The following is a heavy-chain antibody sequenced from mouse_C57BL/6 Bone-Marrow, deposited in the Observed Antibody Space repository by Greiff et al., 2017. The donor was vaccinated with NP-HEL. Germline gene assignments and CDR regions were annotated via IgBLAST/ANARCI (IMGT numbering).Heavy chain of an antibody. V-gene: IGHV1-9*01. Sequence: QVQLQQSGAELMKPGASVKLSCQATGYTFTGYWLEWVKQRPGHGLEWIGAILPGSGSTNYNEKFKGKATFTADTSSNTAYMQLSSLTTEDSTIYYCAREILRIFPWYFDVWGTGTTVTVSS. J-gene: IGHJ1*03. CDR2: ILPGSGST. D-gene: IGHD1-1*01. CDR3: AREILRIFPWYFDV. CDR1: GYTFTGYW.